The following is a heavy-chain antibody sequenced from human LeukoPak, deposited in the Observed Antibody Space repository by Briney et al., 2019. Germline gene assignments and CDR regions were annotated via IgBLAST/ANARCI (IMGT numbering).Heavy chain of an antibody. CDR1: GYTFTSYG. J-gene: IGHJ5*02. Sequence: ASVKVSCKASGYTFTSYGISWVRQAPGQGLEWMGWISAYNGNTNYAQKLQGRVTMTTDTSTSTAYMELRSLRSDDTAVYYCARPYSSGWDPRDWFDPWGQGTLVTVSS. CDR2: ISAYNGNT. V-gene: IGHV1-18*01. CDR3: ARPYSSGWDPRDWFDP. D-gene: IGHD6-19*01.